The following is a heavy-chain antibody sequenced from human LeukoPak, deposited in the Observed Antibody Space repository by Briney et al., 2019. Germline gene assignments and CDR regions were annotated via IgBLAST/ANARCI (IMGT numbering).Heavy chain of an antibody. V-gene: IGHV4-59*12. CDR2: IHRSGSP. CDR1: LDSTTSNF. J-gene: IGHJ4*02. D-gene: IGHD1-14*01. Sequence: PSETLSLTCTVSLDSTTSNFWSWLRQPPGKGLEWIGEIHRSGSPNYNPSLQSRVTISISRYRKQIVLELSSVTAADTAFYYCAREILGGFNPGAYWGQGTLVTVSS. CDR3: AREILGGFNPGAY.